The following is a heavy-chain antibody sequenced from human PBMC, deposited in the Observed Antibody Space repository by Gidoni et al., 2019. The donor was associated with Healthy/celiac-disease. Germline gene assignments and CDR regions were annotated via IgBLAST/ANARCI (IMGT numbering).Heavy chain of an antibody. J-gene: IGHJ3*02. CDR3: ARDIAVAGTDAFDI. D-gene: IGHD6-19*01. Sequence: QLQLQESGPGLVKPSETLSLTCTVSGGSISSSSYYWGWIRQPPGKGLEWIGSIYYSGSTYYNPSLKSRVTISVDTSKNQFSLKLSSVTAADTAVYYCARDIAVAGTDAFDIWGQGTMVTVSS. CDR2: IYYSGST. V-gene: IGHV4-39*02. CDR1: GGSISSSSYY.